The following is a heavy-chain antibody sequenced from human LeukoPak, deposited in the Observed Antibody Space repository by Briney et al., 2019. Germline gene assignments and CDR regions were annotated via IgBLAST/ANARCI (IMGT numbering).Heavy chain of an antibody. Sequence: GGSLRLSCAASGFTFSSYAMHWVRQAPGKGLEWVAVVSTDGSGQFYADSVKGRFTVSRDNSKNTLYLQMNSLRAEDTAVYYCAREYGSDSSYFDYWGQGTLVTVSS. D-gene: IGHD3-10*01. CDR1: GFTFSSYA. J-gene: IGHJ4*02. CDR2: VSTDGSGQ. CDR3: AREYGSDSSYFDY. V-gene: IGHV3-30-3*01.